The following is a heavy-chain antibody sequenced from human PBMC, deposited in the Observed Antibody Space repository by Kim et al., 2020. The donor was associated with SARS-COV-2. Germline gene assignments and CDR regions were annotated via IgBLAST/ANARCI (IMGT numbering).Heavy chain of an antibody. J-gene: IGHJ4*02. Sequence: YADSVKGRFSISRDNAQNSLSLQMNSLRDEDTAVYYCATRPTGGHMNYWGQGTLVTVSS. CDR3: ATRPTGGHMNY. D-gene: IGHD2-21*01. V-gene: IGHV3-48*02.